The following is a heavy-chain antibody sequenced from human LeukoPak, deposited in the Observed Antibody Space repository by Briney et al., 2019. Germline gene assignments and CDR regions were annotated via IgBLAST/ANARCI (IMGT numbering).Heavy chain of an antibody. CDR3: ATLGYCSSTSCYHFDY. CDR2: ISSSGSTI. D-gene: IGHD2-2*01. J-gene: IGHJ4*02. CDR1: GFTFRSYW. Sequence: GGSLRLSCAASGFTFRSYWMHWVRQAPGKGLEWVSYISSSGSTIYYADSVKGRFTISRDNAKNSLYLQMNSLRAEDTAVYYCATLGYCSSTSCYHFDYWGQGTLVTVSS. V-gene: IGHV3-48*04.